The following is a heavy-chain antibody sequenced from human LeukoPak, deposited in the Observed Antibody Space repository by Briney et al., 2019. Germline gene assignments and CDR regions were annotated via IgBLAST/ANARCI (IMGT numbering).Heavy chain of an antibody. V-gene: IGHV3-15*01. D-gene: IGHD2-2*02. CDR3: TRDATGCSSTSCYTIVNWFDP. J-gene: IGHJ5*02. Sequence: GGSLRLSCAASGFTFSNAWMSWVRQAPGKGLEWVGRFKSKTDGGTTDYAAPVKGRFTISRDDSKNTLYLQMNSLKTEDTAVYYCTRDATGCSSTSCYTIVNWFDPWGQGTLVTVSS. CDR2: FKSKTDGGTT. CDR1: GFTFSNAW.